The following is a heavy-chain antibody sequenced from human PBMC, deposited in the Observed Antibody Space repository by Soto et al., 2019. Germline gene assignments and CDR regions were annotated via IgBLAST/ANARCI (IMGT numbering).Heavy chain of an antibody. J-gene: IGHJ5*02. D-gene: IGHD1-26*01. CDR1: GYTFSDYA. Sequence: QVQLVQSGAEEKKPGASVKVSCKASGYTFSDYAIHWVRQAPGQRPEWMGWINAGNGNTKYSQKFQGRVTITRDTSASTASTELSSLRSEDTAVYYCASGSPVWFEPWGQGTLVTVSS. CDR3: ASGSPVWFEP. V-gene: IGHV1-3*05. CDR2: INAGNGNT.